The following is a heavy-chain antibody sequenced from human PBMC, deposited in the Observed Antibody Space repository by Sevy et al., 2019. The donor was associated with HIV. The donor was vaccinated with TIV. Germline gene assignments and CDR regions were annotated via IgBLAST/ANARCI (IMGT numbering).Heavy chain of an antibody. CDR2: FAPEDGQT. Sequence: ASVKVSCKVSGSTLTKLSIHWVRQAPGKRLEWMATFAPEDGQTIYAQKFQGRVTMNEDTSTDTAYMEVGSRRSGDTAIYYCATTKDYYESSGSPIDYWGQGTLVTVSS. CDR3: ATTKDYYESSGSPIDY. J-gene: IGHJ4*02. V-gene: IGHV1-24*01. D-gene: IGHD3-22*01. CDR1: GSTLTKLS.